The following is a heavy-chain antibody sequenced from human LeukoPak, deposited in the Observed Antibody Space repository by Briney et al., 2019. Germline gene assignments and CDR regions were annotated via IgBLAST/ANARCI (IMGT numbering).Heavy chain of an antibody. D-gene: IGHD3-16*01. CDR3: ARMNYVSSGWGAPFDY. V-gene: IGHV3-7*01. Sequence: GGSLRLSCAASGFTFSRHWMSWVRQAPGKGLEWVANIKQDGNEKYYVDSVKGRFTISRDNAKNSLYLQMNSLRAEDTAVYYCARMNYVSSGWGAPFDYWGQGTLVTVSS. CDR1: GFTFSRHW. CDR2: IKQDGNEK. J-gene: IGHJ4*02.